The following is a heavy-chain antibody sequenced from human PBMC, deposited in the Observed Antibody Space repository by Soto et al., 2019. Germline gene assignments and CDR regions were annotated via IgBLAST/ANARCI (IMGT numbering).Heavy chain of an antibody. D-gene: IGHD3-22*01. CDR1: GGTFSSYG. CDR3: ARDWGYYYDSSGDYPSHRYLHYGMDV. Sequence: QVQLVQSGAAVKKPGSSVMVSCKASGGTFSSYGISWVRQAPGQGLEWMGGIIPFLGSAKYAQKVQGRVTNIADDSTSTAYMEMRSLRAEDTAVYYSARDWGYYYDSSGDYPSHRYLHYGMDVWGPGSKVTVSS. CDR2: IIPFLGSA. J-gene: IGHJ6*02. V-gene: IGHV1-69*11.